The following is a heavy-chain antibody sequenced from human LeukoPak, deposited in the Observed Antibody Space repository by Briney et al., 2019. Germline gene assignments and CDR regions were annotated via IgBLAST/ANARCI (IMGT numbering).Heavy chain of an antibody. CDR3: ARAVWFGESHFDY. J-gene: IGHJ4*02. V-gene: IGHV3-23*01. D-gene: IGHD3-10*01. CDR1: GLTFSTYP. Sequence: GGSLRLSCAASGLTFSTYPMSWVRQAAGKGLEWVSTLTGGGGTTYYADSVRGRFTISRDNSKNTLYLQMGSLRAEDMAVYYCARAVWFGESHFDYWGQGTLVTVSS. CDR2: LTGGGGTT.